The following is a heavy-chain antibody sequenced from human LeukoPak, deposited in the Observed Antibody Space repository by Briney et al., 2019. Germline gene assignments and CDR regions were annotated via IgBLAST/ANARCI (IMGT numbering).Heavy chain of an antibody. Sequence: GGSLRLSCAASGFTCSSYAMSWVRQAPGKGLEWVSAISGSGGSTYYADSVKGRFTISGDNSKNTLYLQINSLRAEDTAVYYCARSEVDIVATVCFDYWGQGTLVTVSS. V-gene: IGHV3-23*01. CDR3: ARSEVDIVATVCFDY. CDR1: GFTCSSYA. D-gene: IGHD5-12*01. CDR2: ISGSGGST. J-gene: IGHJ4*02.